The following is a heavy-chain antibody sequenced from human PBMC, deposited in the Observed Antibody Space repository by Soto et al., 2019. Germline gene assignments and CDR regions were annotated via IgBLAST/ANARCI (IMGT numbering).Heavy chain of an antibody. D-gene: IGHD3-3*01. CDR3: ATQTISYTWDV. J-gene: IGHJ6*02. Sequence: QVQLQESGPGLVKPSGTLSLTCVVSGGPINSRSWWSWVRQPPGKGLEWIGEMHHGGTTYYNPSLKNRIITSFDKSKNHFSLALTSVTAADTAIYYGATQTISYTWDVWGQGTSVTVSS. CDR1: GGPINSRSW. CDR2: MHHGGTT. V-gene: IGHV4-4*02.